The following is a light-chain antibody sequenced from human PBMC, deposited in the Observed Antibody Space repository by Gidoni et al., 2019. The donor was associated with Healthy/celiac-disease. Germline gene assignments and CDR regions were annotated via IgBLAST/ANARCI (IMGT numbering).Light chain of an antibody. V-gene: IGKV1-33*01. Sequence: DIQMSQSPSSLSASVGDRVTIPRQASQDISNYLNWYQQKPGKAPKLLIYDASKLETRVPSRFSRSGSGTYFTFTISSLQPEDIATYCYQQYSNLPLTFGGGTKVEIK. J-gene: IGKJ4*01. CDR2: DAS. CDR3: QQYSNLPLT. CDR1: QDISNY.